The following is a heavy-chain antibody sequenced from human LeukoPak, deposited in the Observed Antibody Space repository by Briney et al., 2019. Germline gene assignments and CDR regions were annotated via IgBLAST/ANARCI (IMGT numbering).Heavy chain of an antibody. CDR2: ISGSNSYI. V-gene: IGHV3-21*04. CDR3: AKDSPYCTNGVCWTYYFDY. D-gene: IGHD2-8*01. J-gene: IGHJ4*02. CDR1: GFTFNSYS. Sequence: GGSLRLSCAASGFTFNSYSMNWVRQAPGKGLEWVSSISGSNSYIYYADSMKGRFTISRDNAKNSLYLQMNSLRAEDTAVYYCAKDSPYCTNGVCWTYYFDYWGQGTLVTVSS.